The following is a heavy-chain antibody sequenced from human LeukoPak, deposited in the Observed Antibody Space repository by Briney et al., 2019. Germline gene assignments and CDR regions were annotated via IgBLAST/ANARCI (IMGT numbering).Heavy chain of an antibody. V-gene: IGHV1-69*05. CDR2: IIPIFGTA. J-gene: IGHJ4*02. CDR1: GCTFSSYA. CDR3: ATDRHYYDSSGYSVH. Sequence: ASVKVSCKASGCTFSSYAISWVRQAPGQGLEWMGGIIPIFGTANYAQKFQGRVTITTDESTSTAYMELSSLRSEDTAVYYCATDRHYYDSSGYSVHWGQGTLVTVSS. D-gene: IGHD3-22*01.